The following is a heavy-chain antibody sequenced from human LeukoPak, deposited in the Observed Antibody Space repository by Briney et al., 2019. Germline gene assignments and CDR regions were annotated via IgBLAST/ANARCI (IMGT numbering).Heavy chain of an antibody. CDR2: IGTAGDT. V-gene: IGHV3-13*01. CDR1: GFTFSSYD. CDR3: ARGKSYYYDSSGYPGNYGMDV. J-gene: IGHJ6*02. Sequence: GGSLRLSCAASGFTFSSYDMHWVRQATGKGLEWVSAIGTAGDTYYPGSVKGRFTISRENAKNSLYLQMNSLRAEDTAVYYCARGKSYYYDSSGYPGNYGMDVWGQGTTATVSS. D-gene: IGHD3-22*01.